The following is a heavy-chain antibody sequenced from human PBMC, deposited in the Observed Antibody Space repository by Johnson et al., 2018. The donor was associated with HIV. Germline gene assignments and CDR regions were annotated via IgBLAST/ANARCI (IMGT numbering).Heavy chain of an antibody. CDR3: GGVGRTGSAFDM. J-gene: IGHJ3*02. CDR1: GFTFSSYA. CDR2: IGTAGDT. V-gene: IGHV3-13*01. Sequence: VQLVESGGGVVQPGRSLRLSCAASGFTFSSYAMHWVRQATGKGLEWVSAIGTAGDTYYPGSVKGRFTISRDNAKNSLYLQMNTRRAEDTAVYYCGGVGRTGSAFDMWGLGTMVTVSS. D-gene: IGHD2-15*01.